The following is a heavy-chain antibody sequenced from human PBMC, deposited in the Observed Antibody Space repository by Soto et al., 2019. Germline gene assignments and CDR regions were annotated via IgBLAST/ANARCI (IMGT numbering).Heavy chain of an antibody. CDR3: ARDLIRLNVGATFDYYYGMDV. J-gene: IGHJ6*02. CDR1: GYTFTSYD. CDR2: MNPNSGNT. Sequence: EASVKVSCKASGYTFTSYDINWVRQATGQGLEWMGMMNPNSGNTGYAQKFQGRVTMTRDTSTSTVYMELSSLRSEDTAVYYCARDLIRLNVGATFDYYYGMDVWGQGTTVTVSS. D-gene: IGHD1-26*01. V-gene: IGHV1-8*01.